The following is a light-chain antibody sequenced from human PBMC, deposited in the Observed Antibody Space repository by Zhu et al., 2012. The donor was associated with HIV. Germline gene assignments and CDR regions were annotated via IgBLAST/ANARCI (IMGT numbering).Light chain of an antibody. V-gene: IGKV1-9*01. CDR2: DTS. CDR1: ETISRY. J-gene: IGKJ3*01. CDR3: QQLNSYPLFT. Sequence: DPVTITCRASETISRYLAWYQQKPGKAPKLLIYDTSTLQSGVPSTFSGSGSGTEFTLTISSLQPEDFATYYCQQLNSYPLFTFGPGTKVDIK.